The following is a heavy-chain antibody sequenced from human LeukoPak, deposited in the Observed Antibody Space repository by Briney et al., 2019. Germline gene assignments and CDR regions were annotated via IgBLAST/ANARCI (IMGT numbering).Heavy chain of an antibody. D-gene: IGHD2-21*02. J-gene: IGHJ3*02. CDR3: AKDMAYCGGDCYDDAFDI. Sequence: PGGSLRLSCAASGFTFSSYAMSWVRQAPGKGLEWVSAISGSGGSTYYADSVKGRFTISRDNSKNTLYLQMNSLRAEDTAVYYCAKDMAYCGGDCYDDAFDIWGQGTMVTVSS. CDR1: GFTFSSYA. CDR2: ISGSGGST. V-gene: IGHV3-23*01.